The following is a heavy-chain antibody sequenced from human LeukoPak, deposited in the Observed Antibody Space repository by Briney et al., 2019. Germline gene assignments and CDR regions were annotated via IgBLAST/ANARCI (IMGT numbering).Heavy chain of an antibody. CDR1: GFTFSSYG. Sequence: GGSLRLSCAASGFTFSSYGMHWVRQAPGKGLEWVAFIRYDGSNKYYADSVKGRFTIFRDNSKNTLYLQMNSLRAEDTAVYYCATVDHYYDSSGYYPVGAFDIWGQGTMVTVSS. CDR2: IRYDGSNK. V-gene: IGHV3-30*02. J-gene: IGHJ3*02. CDR3: ATVDHYYDSSGYYPVGAFDI. D-gene: IGHD3-22*01.